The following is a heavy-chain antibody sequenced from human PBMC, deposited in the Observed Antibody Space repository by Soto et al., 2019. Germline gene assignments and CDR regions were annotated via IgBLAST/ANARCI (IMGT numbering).Heavy chain of an antibody. Sequence: QVQLQQWGAGLLKPSETLSLTCAVYGGSFSGYYWSWIRQPPGKGLEWIGEINHSGSTNYNPSLKSRVTISVDTPKNQFSLKLSSVTAADTAVYYCARGIRRYYYDSSGYLYYFDYWGQGTLVTVSS. CDR3: ARGIRRYYYDSSGYLYYFDY. CDR1: GGSFSGYY. D-gene: IGHD3-22*01. V-gene: IGHV4-34*01. CDR2: INHSGST. J-gene: IGHJ4*02.